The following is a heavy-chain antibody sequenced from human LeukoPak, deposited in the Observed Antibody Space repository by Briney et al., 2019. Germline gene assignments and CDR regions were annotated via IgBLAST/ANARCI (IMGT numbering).Heavy chain of an antibody. Sequence: SETLSLTCTVSGGSISSSSYYWGWIRQPPGKGLEWIGRIYYSGSTYYNPSLKSRVTISVDTSKNHFSLRLSSVTAANTAVYYCARRRPTGGGATSYYFYGLDVWGQGTTVTVSS. CDR3: ARRRPTGGGATSYYFYGLDV. CDR2: IYYSGST. D-gene: IGHD1-26*01. CDR1: GGSISSSSYY. J-gene: IGHJ6*02. V-gene: IGHV4-39*02.